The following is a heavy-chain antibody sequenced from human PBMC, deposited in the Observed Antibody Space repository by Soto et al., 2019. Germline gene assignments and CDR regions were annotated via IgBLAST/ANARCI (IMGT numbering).Heavy chain of an antibody. CDR2: INHSGST. CDR3: ARGAKSRWCSGGRCSPDGFDP. D-gene: IGHD2-15*01. V-gene: IGHV4-34*01. CDR1: GGSYSGYS. Sequence: SDTLSLTRAVYGGSYSGYSWHWIRQPPGKGLEWIGEINHSGSTNYNPSLKSRVTISVDTSKNPFSLKLSSVTAADTAVYYCARGAKSRWCSGGRCSPDGFDPWGQGTLVT. J-gene: IGHJ5*02.